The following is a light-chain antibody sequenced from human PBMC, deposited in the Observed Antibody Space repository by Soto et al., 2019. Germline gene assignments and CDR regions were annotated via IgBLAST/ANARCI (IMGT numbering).Light chain of an antibody. CDR3: QQYNSYPLT. V-gene: IGKV1-5*01. Sequence: DIQMTQSPSTLSTSVGDRVTITCRASQSISSWLAWYQQKPGKAPKLLIYDASSLESGVPSRFSGSGSGTEFTLTISSLQPDDFATYYCQQYNSYPLTFGGGTRLEIK. CDR2: DAS. CDR1: QSISSW. J-gene: IGKJ5*01.